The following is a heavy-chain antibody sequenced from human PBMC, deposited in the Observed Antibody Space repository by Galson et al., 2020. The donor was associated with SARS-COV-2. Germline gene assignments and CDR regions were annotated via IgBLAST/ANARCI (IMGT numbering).Heavy chain of an antibody. Sequence: SETLSLTCTVSGDSITSGDYYWSWVRQSPVKGLEWLGYTYYTGTTYYNPSLKSRVIISVDTSKNQFSLKLSSVTAADTAGYYCTRVPVTRSFDIWGQGTVVSVSS. CDR3: TRVPVTRSFDI. CDR1: GDSITSGDYY. J-gene: IGHJ3*02. CDR2: TYYTGTT. D-gene: IGHD4-17*01. V-gene: IGHV4-30-4*08.